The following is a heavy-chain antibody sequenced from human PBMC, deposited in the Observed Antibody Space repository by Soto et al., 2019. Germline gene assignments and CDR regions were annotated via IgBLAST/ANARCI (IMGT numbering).Heavy chain of an antibody. Sequence: GGSLRLSCAASGFTFSSYAMSWVRQAPGKGLEWVSAISGSGGSTYYADSVKGRFTISRDNSKNTLYLQMNSLRAEDTAVYYCAKGKYMVYAILFSDWFDPWGQGTLVTVSS. V-gene: IGHV3-23*01. CDR1: GFTFSSYA. D-gene: IGHD2-8*01. CDR3: AKGKYMVYAILFSDWFDP. CDR2: ISGSGGST. J-gene: IGHJ5*02.